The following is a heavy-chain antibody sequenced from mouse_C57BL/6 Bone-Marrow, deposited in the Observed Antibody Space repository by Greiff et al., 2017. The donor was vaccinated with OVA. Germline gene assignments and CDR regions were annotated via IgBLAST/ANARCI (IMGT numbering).Heavy chain of an antibody. CDR3: ARAGVGLLRWYFDV. V-gene: IGHV3-6*01. D-gene: IGHD2-3*01. J-gene: IGHJ1*03. CDR1: GYSITSGYY. Sequence: EVKLMESGPGLVKPSQSLSLTCSVTGYSITSGYYWNWIRQFPGNKLEWMGYISYDGSNNYNPSLKNRISITRDTSKNQFFLKLNSVTTEDTATYYCARAGVGLLRWYFDVWGTGTTVTVSS. CDR2: ISYDGSN.